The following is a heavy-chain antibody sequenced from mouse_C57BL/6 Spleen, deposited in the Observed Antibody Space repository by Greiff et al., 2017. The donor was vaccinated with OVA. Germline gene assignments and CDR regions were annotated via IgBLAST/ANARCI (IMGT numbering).Heavy chain of an antibody. CDR1: GYTFTSYG. CDR2: IYPRSGNT. D-gene: IGHD2-4*01. J-gene: IGHJ4*01. CDR3: ARREYDYDFYAMDY. V-gene: IGHV1-81*01. Sequence: QVQLKESGAELARPGASVKLSCKASGYTFTSYGISWVKQRTGQGLEWIGEIYPRSGNTDYNEKFKGKATLTADKSSSTAYMELRSLTSEDSAVYFCARREYDYDFYAMDYWGQGTSVTVSS.